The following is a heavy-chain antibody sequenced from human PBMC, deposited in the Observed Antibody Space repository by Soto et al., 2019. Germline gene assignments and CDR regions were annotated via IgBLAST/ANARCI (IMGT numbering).Heavy chain of an antibody. CDR3: ARVNDFWTGYYSTNWFDP. CDR1: RGSISSYY. V-gene: IGHV4-59*01. Sequence: SETLSLTCTVSRGSISSYYWTWIRQPPGKGLEWIGYIYYSGSTNHNPSLKSRVTISVDTSKNQFSLKLSSVTAADTAVYYCARVNDFWTGYYSTNWFDPWGQGTLVTVSS. D-gene: IGHD3-3*01. CDR2: IYYSGST. J-gene: IGHJ5*02.